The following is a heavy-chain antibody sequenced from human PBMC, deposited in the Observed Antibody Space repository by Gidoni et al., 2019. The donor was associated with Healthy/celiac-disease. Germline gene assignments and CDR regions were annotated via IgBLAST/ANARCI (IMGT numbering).Heavy chain of an antibody. D-gene: IGHD1-26*01. CDR1: GGTFRSYA. Sequence: QVQLVQSGAEVKKPGSSVKVSCKASGGTFRSYAISWVRQTPGQGLEWMGGTIPIFDTANYAQKFQGRVTITANKSTSTAYMELSSLRSEDTAVYYCARDHIVGANSYYYGMDVWGQGTTVTVSS. CDR3: ARDHIVGANSYYYGMDV. V-gene: IGHV1-69*06. J-gene: IGHJ6*02. CDR2: TIPIFDTA.